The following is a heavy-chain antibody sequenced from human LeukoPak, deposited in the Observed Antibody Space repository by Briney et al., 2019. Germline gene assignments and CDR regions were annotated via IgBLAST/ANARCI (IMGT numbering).Heavy chain of an antibody. D-gene: IGHD3-22*01. CDR3: ARVGYYDSSGYYTSPFDY. V-gene: IGHV4-30-4*01. J-gene: IGHJ4*02. CDR2: IYYSGST. CDR1: GGSISSGDYY. Sequence: SPTLSLTCAVSGGSISSGDYYWGWIRQPPGKGLEGNGYIYYSGSTYYNPSLKSRVTISVDTSKNQFSLKLSSVTAADTAVYYCARVGYYDSSGYYTSPFDYWGQGTLVTVSS.